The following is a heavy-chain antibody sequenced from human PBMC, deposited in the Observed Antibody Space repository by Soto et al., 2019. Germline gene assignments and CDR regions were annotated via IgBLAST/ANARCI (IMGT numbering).Heavy chain of an antibody. Sequence: SETLSLTCAVYGGSFSGYYWSWIRQPPGKGLEWIGEINHSGSTNYNPSLKSRVTISVDTSKNQFSLKLSSVTAADTAVYYCARLTVEWLLDDYWGQGTLVTVSS. V-gene: IGHV4-34*01. D-gene: IGHD3-3*01. J-gene: IGHJ4*02. CDR1: GGSFSGYY. CDR2: INHSGST. CDR3: ARLTVEWLLDDY.